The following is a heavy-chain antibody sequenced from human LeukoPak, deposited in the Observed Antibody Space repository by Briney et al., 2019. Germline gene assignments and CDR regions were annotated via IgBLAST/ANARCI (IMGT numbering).Heavy chain of an antibody. Sequence: GGSLRLSCVASGFTFRSYCMNWVRQAPGKGLEWVSSIGSSSSDIHYADSVKGRFTISRDNAENSLFLQMNSLRVEDTAVYYCARAYSSGWYGVDYWGQGTLVTVSS. CDR3: ARAYSSGWYGVDY. CDR1: GFTFRSYC. V-gene: IGHV3-21*01. CDR2: IGSSSSDI. J-gene: IGHJ4*02. D-gene: IGHD6-19*01.